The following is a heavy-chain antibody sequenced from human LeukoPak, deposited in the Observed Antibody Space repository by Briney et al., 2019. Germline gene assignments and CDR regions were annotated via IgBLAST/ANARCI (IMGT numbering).Heavy chain of an antibody. J-gene: IGHJ4*02. CDR1: GDSVSRNSVA. Sequence: SQTLSLTCAISGDSVSRNSVAWNWIRQSPSRGLEWLGRTYYRSRWYNDYAVSVKSRITINPDTSKNQFSLQLNSVTPEDTAVYYCARDHDYGDYGTYEDYWGQGTLVTVSS. CDR3: ARDHDYGDYGTYEDY. V-gene: IGHV6-1*01. D-gene: IGHD4-17*01. CDR2: TYYRSRWYN.